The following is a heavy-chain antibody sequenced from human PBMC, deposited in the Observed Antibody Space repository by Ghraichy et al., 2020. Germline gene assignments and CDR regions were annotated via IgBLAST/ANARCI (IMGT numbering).Heavy chain of an antibody. CDR1: GGSISSRSYY. CDR2: TYYSGST. V-gene: IGHV4-39*01. CDR3: ARQLTVTTGFWSGDY. Sequence: SETLSLTCTVSGGSISSRSYYWGWIRQPPGKGLEWIGSTYYSGSTYYNPSLKSRVTISVDTSRNQFSLKLSSVTAADTAVYYCARQLTVTTGFWSGDYWGQGTLVTVSS. D-gene: IGHD4-11*01. J-gene: IGHJ4*02.